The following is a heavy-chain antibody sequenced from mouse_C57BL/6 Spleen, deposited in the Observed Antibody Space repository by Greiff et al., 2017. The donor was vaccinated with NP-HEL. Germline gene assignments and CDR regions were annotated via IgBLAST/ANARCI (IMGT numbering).Heavy chain of an antibody. CDR1: GYTFTSYW. V-gene: IGHV1-64*01. CDR2: IHPNSGST. D-gene: IGHD1-1*01. Sequence: QVQLQQPGAELVKPGASVKLSCKASGYTFTSYWMHWVKQRPGQGLEWIGMIHPNSGSTNYNEKFKSKATLTVDKSSSTAYMQLSSLTSEDSAVYYCARGYGSSYEFAYWGQGTLVTVSA. CDR3: ARGYGSSYEFAY. J-gene: IGHJ3*01.